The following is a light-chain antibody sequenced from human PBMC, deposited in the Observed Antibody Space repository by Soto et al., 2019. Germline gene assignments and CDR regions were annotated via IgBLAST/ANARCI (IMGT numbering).Light chain of an antibody. CDR1: SSDIGYYDY. CDR2: EVN. J-gene: IGLJ1*01. CDR3: SSHSSSSAYYV. V-gene: IGLV2-14*01. Sequence: QSALTQPASVSGSPGQSITISRTGTSSDIGYYDYVSWYQHHSGEAPKLIIYEVNNRPSGVSNRFSGSKSVNTASLTISGLQAEDEADYYCSSHSSSSAYYVFGTGTKVTVL.